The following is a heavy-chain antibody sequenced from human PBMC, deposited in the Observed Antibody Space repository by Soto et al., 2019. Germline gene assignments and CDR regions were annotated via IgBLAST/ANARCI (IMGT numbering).Heavy chain of an antibody. CDR1: GGTFSSYA. D-gene: IGHD3-3*01. V-gene: IGHV1-69*13. CDR2: IIPIFGTA. CDR3: ARDPGWSGYYSDYYYYYGMDV. Sequence: SVKVSCKASGGTFSSYAISWVRQAPGQGLEWMGGIIPIFGTANYAQKFQGRVTINADESTSTAYMELSSLRSEDTAVYYCARDPGWSGYYSDYYYYYGMDVWGQGTTVTVSS. J-gene: IGHJ6*02.